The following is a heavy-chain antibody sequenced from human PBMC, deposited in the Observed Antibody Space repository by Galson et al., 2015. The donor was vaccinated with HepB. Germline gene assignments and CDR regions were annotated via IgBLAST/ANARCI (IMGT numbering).Heavy chain of an antibody. Sequence: SLRLSCAASGFTFSSYAMTWVRQAPGKGLEWVSSISGSGGSTDHADSVKGRFTISSDNSKNTHYLLMNSLRPEDTAVYYCAKDGWYCSSTSCYSDIWGQGTMVTVSS. V-gene: IGHV3-23*01. D-gene: IGHD2-2*02. CDR2: ISGSGGST. CDR3: AKDGWYCSSTSCYSDI. CDR1: GFTFSSYA. J-gene: IGHJ3*02.